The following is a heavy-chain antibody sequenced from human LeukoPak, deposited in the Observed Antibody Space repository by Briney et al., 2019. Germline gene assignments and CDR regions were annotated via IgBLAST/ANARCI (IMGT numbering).Heavy chain of an antibody. CDR3: AGFDILTGYYSARKDY. V-gene: IGHV3-74*01. J-gene: IGHJ4*02. CDR1: GFTFSSYW. CDR2: INSDGSST. Sequence: TGGSLRLSCAASGFTFSSYWMHWVRQAPGKGLVWVSRINSDGSSTSYADSVKGRFTISRDNAKNTLYLQMNSLRAEDTAVYYCAGFDILTGYYSARKDYWGQGTLVTVSS. D-gene: IGHD3-9*01.